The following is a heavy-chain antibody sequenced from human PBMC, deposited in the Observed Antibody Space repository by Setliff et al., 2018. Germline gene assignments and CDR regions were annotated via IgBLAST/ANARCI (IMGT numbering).Heavy chain of an antibody. J-gene: IGHJ6*03. CDR1: GGSISSSNW. CDR2: IYHSGST. D-gene: IGHD3-3*01. V-gene: IGHV4-4*02. Sequence: SETLSLTCAVSGGSISSSNWWSWVRQPPGKGLEWIGEIYHSGSTNYNPSLKSRVTISVDKSKNQFSLKLSSVTAADTAVYYCAREQSDYDFWSGYYGSYYYYMDVWGKGTTVTVSS. CDR3: AREQSDYDFWSGYYGSYYYYMDV.